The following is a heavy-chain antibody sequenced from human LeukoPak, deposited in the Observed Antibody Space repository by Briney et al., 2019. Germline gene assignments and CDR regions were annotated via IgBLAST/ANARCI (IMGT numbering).Heavy chain of an antibody. CDR2: IYTSGST. J-gene: IGHJ1*01. V-gene: IGHV4-4*09. CDR1: GGSISSYY. CDR3: ARIIAVAGNPYFQH. D-gene: IGHD6-19*01. Sequence: SETLSLTCTVSGGSISSYYWSWIRQPPGKGLEWIGYIYTSGSTNYNPSLKSRVTISVDTSKNQFSLKLSSVTAADTAVYYCARIIAVAGNPYFQHWGQGTLVTVSS.